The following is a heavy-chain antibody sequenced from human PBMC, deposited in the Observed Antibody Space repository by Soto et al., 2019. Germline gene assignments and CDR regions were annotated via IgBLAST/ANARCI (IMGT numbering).Heavy chain of an antibody. CDR1: GGTFSTYI. CDR3: ARLASGSYDY. D-gene: IGHD1-26*01. V-gene: IGHV1-69*02. J-gene: IGHJ4*02. Sequence: QVPLVQSGAEVKKPGSSVRVSCKASGGTFSTYIISWVRQAPGQGLEWMGRISPMVGIAIYAQKFQGRIAITADKSTSIAYLEVTSLRNEDTAVYYCARLASGSYDYWGQGTLITVSS. CDR2: ISPMVGIA.